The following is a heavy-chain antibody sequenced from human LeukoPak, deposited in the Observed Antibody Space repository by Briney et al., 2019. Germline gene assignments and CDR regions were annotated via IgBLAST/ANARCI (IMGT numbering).Heavy chain of an antibody. CDR1: GGSISSYY. CDR2: IYYSGST. Sequence: PSETLSLTCTVSGGSISSYYWSWIRQPPGKGLEWIGYIYYSGSTNYNPSLKSRVTISVDTSKNQFSLKLGSVTAADTAVYYCARGSYYYDNPFDYWGQGTLVTVSS. J-gene: IGHJ4*02. D-gene: IGHD3-22*01. CDR3: ARGSYYYDNPFDY. V-gene: IGHV4-59*01.